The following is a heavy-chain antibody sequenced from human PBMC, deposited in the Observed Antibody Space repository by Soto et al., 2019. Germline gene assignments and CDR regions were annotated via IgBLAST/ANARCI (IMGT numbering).Heavy chain of an antibody. CDR3: ARNTIFGVAYEPPWFDP. CDR2: IWYDGSNK. J-gene: IGHJ5*02. CDR1: GFTFSSYG. Sequence: GGSLRLSCAASGFTFSSYGMHWVRQAPGKGLEWVAVIWYDGSNKYYADSVKGRFTISRDNSKNTLYLQMNSLRAEDTAVYYCARNTIFGVAYEPPWFDPWGQGTLVTVSS. V-gene: IGHV3-33*01. D-gene: IGHD3-3*01.